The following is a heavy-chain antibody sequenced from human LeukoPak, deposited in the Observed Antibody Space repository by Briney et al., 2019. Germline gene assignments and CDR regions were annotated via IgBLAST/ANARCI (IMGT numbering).Heavy chain of an antibody. Sequence: GGSLRLSCAGSGFSFSTYVLSWVRQAPGKGLEWVSSLSHSGGSAYYTDSVKGRFTISRDNSKNTLYLHMNSLRVGDTAAYFCAKLGFLTGSFDSWGQGTLVSVSS. CDR2: LSHSGGSA. D-gene: IGHD3-9*01. V-gene: IGHV3-23*01. CDR3: AKLGFLTGSFDS. CDR1: GFSFSTYV. J-gene: IGHJ4*02.